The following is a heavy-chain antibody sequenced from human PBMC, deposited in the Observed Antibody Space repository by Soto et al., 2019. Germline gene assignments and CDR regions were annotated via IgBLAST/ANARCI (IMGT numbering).Heavy chain of an antibody. CDR1: GGSFSGYY. CDR2: IYYSGST. V-gene: IGHV4-59*01. J-gene: IGHJ6*02. CDR3: ARDNGGYYGSGSYYNYYYGMDV. Sequence: SETLSLTCAVYGGSFSGYYWSWIRQPPGKGLEWIGYIYYSGSTNYNPSLKSRVTISVDTSKNQFSLKLSSVTAADTAVYYCARDNGGYYGSGSYYNYYYGMDVWGQGTTVTVSS. D-gene: IGHD3-10*01.